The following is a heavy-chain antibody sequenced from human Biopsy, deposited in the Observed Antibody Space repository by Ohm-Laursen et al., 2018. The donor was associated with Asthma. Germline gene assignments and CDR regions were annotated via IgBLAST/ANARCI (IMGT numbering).Heavy chain of an antibody. Sequence: SLRLSCTASGFSFDDCAMHWVRQAPGKGLEGVSSISWNSGNIDYAVSVKGRFTIPRDNAKNSLYLQMQSLRPEDTAFYYCAKSADYYDSTDYLDFWGRGTLVTVSS. CDR3: AKSADYYDSTDYLDF. CDR2: ISWNSGNI. CDR1: GFSFDDCA. D-gene: IGHD3-22*01. V-gene: IGHV3-9*01. J-gene: IGHJ4*01.